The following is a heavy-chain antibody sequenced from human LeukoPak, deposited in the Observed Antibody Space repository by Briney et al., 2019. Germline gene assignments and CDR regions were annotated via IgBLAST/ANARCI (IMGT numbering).Heavy chain of an antibody. CDR2: IYYSGST. J-gene: IGHJ5*02. CDR3: ARGEWFDP. CDR1: GGSISTYH. V-gene: IGHV4-59*12. Sequence: PTETLSLTCTVSGGSISTYHWTWIRQPPGKGLEWIGYIYYSGSTNYNPSLKSRVSISLDTSKNQFSLKLSSVTAADTAVYYCARGEWFDPWGQGTLVTVSS. D-gene: IGHD1-26*01.